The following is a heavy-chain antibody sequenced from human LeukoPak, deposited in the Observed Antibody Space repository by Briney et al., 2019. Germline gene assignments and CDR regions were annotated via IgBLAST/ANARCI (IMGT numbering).Heavy chain of an antibody. V-gene: IGHV4-30-2*01. CDR3: ARGAVIDFDY. CDR1: GGSISSGGYY. D-gene: IGHD3-16*02. Sequence: SETLSLTCTVSGGSISSGGYYWSWIRQPPGKGLEWIGYIYHSGSTYYNPSLKSRVTISVDRSKNQFSLKLSSVTATDTAVYYCARGAVIDFDYWGQGTLVTVSS. CDR2: IYHSGST. J-gene: IGHJ4*02.